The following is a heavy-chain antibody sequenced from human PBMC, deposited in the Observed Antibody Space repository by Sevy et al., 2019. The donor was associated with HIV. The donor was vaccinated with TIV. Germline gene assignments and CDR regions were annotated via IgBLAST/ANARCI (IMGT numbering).Heavy chain of an antibody. V-gene: IGHV4-61*01. Sequence: SETLSLTCTVSGDSVSSGSSCWSWIRQSPGRGLEWIGYMYYSGGANYNPSLKSRVTLSVDTSKKQFSLKLSSVTAADSAVYYCATNSSTSALDSWGQGTLVTVSS. CDR2: MYYSGGA. CDR1: GDSVSSGSSC. CDR3: ATNSSTSALDS. J-gene: IGHJ4*02. D-gene: IGHD2-2*01.